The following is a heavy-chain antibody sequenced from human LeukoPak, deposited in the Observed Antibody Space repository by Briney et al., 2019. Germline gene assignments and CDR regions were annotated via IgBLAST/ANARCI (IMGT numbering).Heavy chain of an antibody. CDR1: GFTFSSYG. CDR3: AKSGSSGWYAPYYFDY. D-gene: IGHD6-19*01. Sequence: GGSLRLSCAASGFTFSSYGMHWVRQAPGKGLEWVAVIWCDGSNKYYADSVKGRFTISRDNSKNTLYLQMNSLRAEDTAVYYCAKSGSSGWYAPYYFDYWGQGTLVTVSS. J-gene: IGHJ4*02. CDR2: IWCDGSNK. V-gene: IGHV3-33*06.